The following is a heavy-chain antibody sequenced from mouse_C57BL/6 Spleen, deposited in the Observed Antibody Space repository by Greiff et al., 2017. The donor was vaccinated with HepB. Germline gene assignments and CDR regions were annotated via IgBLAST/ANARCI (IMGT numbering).Heavy chain of an antibody. CDR3: GRGVTTVAPFDY. Sequence: VQLQQSGAELVRPGSSVKLSCKASGYTFTSYWMHWVKQRPIQGLEWIGNIDPSESETHYNQKFKDKATLTVDKSSSTAYMQLSSLTSEDSAVYYCGRGVTTVAPFDYWGQGTTLTVSS. V-gene: IGHV1-52*01. J-gene: IGHJ2*01. CDR2: IDPSESET. CDR1: GYTFTSYW. D-gene: IGHD1-1*01.